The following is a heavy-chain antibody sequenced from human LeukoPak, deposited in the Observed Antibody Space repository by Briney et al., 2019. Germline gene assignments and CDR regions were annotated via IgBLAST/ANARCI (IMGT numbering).Heavy chain of an antibody. CDR1: GVSLRSYY. V-gene: IGHV4-4*07. J-gene: IGHJ4*02. CDR2: IYSSEST. D-gene: IGHD6-19*01. Sequence: SETLSLTCTVSGVSLRSYYWSWIRQPPGQGLKWFGRIYSSESTNYNPSLKSRVTMSVDTSENQFSLKLSSVTAADTAVYYCARESAYAVPDYWGQGSLVSVSS. CDR3: ARESAYAVPDY.